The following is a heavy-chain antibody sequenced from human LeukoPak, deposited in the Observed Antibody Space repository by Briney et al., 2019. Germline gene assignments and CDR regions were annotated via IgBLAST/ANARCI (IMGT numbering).Heavy chain of an antibody. CDR3: ARVTTMVAFDI. Sequence: GGSLRLSCAASGFTFSSYWMSWVRQAPGKGLEWVANVKQDGSEKYYVDSVKGRFTISRDNAKNSLYLQMNSLRAEGTAVYYCARVTTMVAFDIWGQGTMVTVSS. V-gene: IGHV3-7*01. CDR2: VKQDGSEK. J-gene: IGHJ3*02. CDR1: GFTFSSYW. D-gene: IGHD4/OR15-4a*01.